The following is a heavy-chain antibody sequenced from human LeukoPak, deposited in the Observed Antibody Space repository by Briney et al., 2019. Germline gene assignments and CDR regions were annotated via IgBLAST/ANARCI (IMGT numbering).Heavy chain of an antibody. Sequence: GGSLRLSCAASGFTFSSYAMSWVRQAPGKGLEWVAVISSDGGNKYYADSVKGRFTISRDNSKNTLYLQMNSLRAEDTAVYYCAKEKIYYFDYWGQGTLVTVSS. J-gene: IGHJ4*02. V-gene: IGHV3-30-3*01. CDR1: GFTFSSYA. CDR3: AKEKIYYFDY. CDR2: ISSDGGNK.